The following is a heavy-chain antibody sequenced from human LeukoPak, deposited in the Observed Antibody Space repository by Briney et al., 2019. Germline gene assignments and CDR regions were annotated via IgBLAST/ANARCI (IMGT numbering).Heavy chain of an antibody. CDR2: IWYDGSNK. J-gene: IGHJ4*02. D-gene: IGHD2-2*01. Sequence: GRSLRLSCAASGFTFSSYGMHWVRQAPGKGLEWVAVIWYDGSNKYYADSVKGRFTISRDNSKNTLYLQMNSLRAEDTAVYYCAKDLGVSSSSSEYWGQGTLVTVSS. CDR1: GFTFSSYG. V-gene: IGHV3-33*06. CDR3: AKDLGVSSSSSEY.